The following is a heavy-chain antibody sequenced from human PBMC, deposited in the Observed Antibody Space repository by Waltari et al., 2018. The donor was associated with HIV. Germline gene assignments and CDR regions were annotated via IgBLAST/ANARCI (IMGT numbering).Heavy chain of an antibody. CDR1: GFTFSSYA. V-gene: IGHV3-30*04. J-gene: IGHJ4*02. Sequence: QVQLVESGGGVVQPGRSLRLSCAASGFTFSSYAMHWVRQAPGKGLEWVAVISYDGSNKYYADSVKGRFTISRDNSKNTLYLQMNSLRAEDTAVYYCARTYYYDSSGYYSDYFDYWGQGTLVTVSS. D-gene: IGHD3-22*01. CDR2: ISYDGSNK. CDR3: ARTYYYDSSGYYSDYFDY.